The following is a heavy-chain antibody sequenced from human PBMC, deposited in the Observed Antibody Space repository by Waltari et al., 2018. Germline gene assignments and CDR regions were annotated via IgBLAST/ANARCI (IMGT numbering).Heavy chain of an antibody. CDR3: AGWIHLGFDY. D-gene: IGHD5-18*01. CDR2: INQDGSQK. Sequence: EVQLVESGGGLVQPGGSLRLSCAASGFTFSNYWMSWVRQAPGKGLAWVANINQDGSQKYYVDSVKGRFTISRDNAKNSLYLQMNSLRAEDTAVYYCAGWIHLGFDYWGQGTLVTVSS. J-gene: IGHJ4*02. V-gene: IGHV3-7*01. CDR1: GFTFSNYW.